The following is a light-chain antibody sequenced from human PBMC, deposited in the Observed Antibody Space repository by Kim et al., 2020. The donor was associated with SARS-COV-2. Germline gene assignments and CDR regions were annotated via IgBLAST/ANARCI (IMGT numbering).Light chain of an antibody. V-gene: IGKV3-11*01. J-gene: IGKJ2*01. Sequence: SVSPGERATLSCRASQSVSSYLAWYQQKPGQAPRLLIYDASNRATGIPARFSGSGSGTDFTLTISSLEPEDFAVYYCQQRSNWPVTFGQGTKLEI. CDR3: QQRSNWPVT. CDR1: QSVSSY. CDR2: DAS.